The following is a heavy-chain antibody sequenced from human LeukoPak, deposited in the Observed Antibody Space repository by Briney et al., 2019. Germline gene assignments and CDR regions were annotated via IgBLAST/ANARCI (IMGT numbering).Heavy chain of an antibody. V-gene: IGHV4-59*01. CDR1: GGSISSCY. CDR3: ARVASGSYYPWFDP. Sequence: PSETLSLTCSVSGGSISSCYWSWLPQPPGKALEGIGYIYYSGSTNYNPSLKSRVTISVDTSKNQFSLKLSSVTAADTAVYYCARVASGSYYPWFDPWGQGTLVTVSS. J-gene: IGHJ5*02. D-gene: IGHD1-26*01. CDR2: IYYSGST.